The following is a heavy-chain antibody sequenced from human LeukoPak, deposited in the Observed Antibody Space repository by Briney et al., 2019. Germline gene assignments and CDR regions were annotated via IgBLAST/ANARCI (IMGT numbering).Heavy chain of an antibody. V-gene: IGHV4-38-2*02. CDR2: IYHSGST. CDR3: ARGDYGDYESAFDI. J-gene: IGHJ3*02. D-gene: IGHD4-17*01. Sequence: PSETLSLTCTVSGYSISSGYYWGWIRQPPGKGREWIGSIYHSGSTYYNPSLKSRVTISVDTSKNQFSLKLSSVTAADTAVYYCARGDYGDYESAFDIWGQGTMVTVSS. CDR1: GYSISSGYY.